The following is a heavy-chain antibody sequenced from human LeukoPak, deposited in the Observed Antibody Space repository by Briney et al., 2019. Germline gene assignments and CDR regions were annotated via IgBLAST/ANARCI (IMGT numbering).Heavy chain of an antibody. CDR3: AREAGARRGYYYGSGKYNWFDP. Sequence: SVKVSCKTSGGTFSSYDINWVRQAPGQGLEWMGGIIPIFGTAKYAQKFQDRVTISADESTSTAYMELSSLRSDDTAVYYCAREAGARRGYYYGSGKYNWFDPWGQGTLVTVSS. CDR1: GGTFSSYD. D-gene: IGHD3-10*01. J-gene: IGHJ5*02. V-gene: IGHV1-69*13. CDR2: IIPIFGTA.